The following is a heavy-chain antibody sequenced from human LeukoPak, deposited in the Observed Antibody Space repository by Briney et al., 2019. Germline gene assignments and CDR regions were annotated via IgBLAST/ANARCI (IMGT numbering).Heavy chain of an antibody. CDR3: AGWGIAAAGTVY. CDR2: INHSGST. Sequence: SETLSLTCAVYGGSFSGYYWNWIRQPPGKGLEWIGEINHSGSTNYNPSLKSRVTISVDTSKNQFSLKLSSVTAADTAVYYCAGWGIAAAGTVYWGQGTLVTVSS. D-gene: IGHD6-13*01. J-gene: IGHJ4*02. CDR1: GGSFSGYY. V-gene: IGHV4-34*01.